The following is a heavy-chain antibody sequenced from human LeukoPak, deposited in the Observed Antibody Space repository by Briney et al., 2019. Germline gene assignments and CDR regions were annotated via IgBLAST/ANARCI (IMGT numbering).Heavy chain of an antibody. D-gene: IGHD6-19*01. CDR1: GYTFTGYY. V-gene: IGHV1-2*02. J-gene: IGHJ4*02. Sequence: ASVKVSCKASGYTFTGYYMHWVRQAPGQGLEWMGWINPNSGGTNYAQKFQGRATMTRDTSISTAYMELSRLRSDDTAVYYCARGTFSSGWYRIDYWGQGTLVTVSS. CDR3: ARGTFSSGWYRIDY. CDR2: INPNSGGT.